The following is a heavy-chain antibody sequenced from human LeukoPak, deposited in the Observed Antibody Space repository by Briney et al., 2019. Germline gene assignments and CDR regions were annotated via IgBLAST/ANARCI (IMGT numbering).Heavy chain of an antibody. Sequence: SETLSLTCTVSGVSISGYYWSWIRQPPGQGLEWFGYIYYSGSSNYNPSLKSRVTISVDTYKNQFALNLTSVTAADTAEYYCARDSPMVRGLIGYFDLWGRGTLVTVSS. V-gene: IGHV4-59*01. CDR3: ARDSPMVRGLIGYFDL. CDR1: GVSISGYY. J-gene: IGHJ2*01. CDR2: IYYSGSS. D-gene: IGHD3-10*01.